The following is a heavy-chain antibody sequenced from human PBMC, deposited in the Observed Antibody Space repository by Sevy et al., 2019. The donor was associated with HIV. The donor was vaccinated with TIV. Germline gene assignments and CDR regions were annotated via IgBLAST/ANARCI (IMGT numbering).Heavy chain of an antibody. V-gene: IGHV1-2*02. Sequence: SVKVSCKASGYTFTGYYMHWVRQAPGQGLEWMGWINPNSGGTNYAQKFQGRVTMTRDTSISTAYMELSRLRSDDTAVYYCARDPSDADIVVVPAATGRNWFDPWGQGTLVTVSS. CDR1: GYTFTGYY. J-gene: IGHJ5*02. CDR2: INPNSGGT. D-gene: IGHD2-2*01. CDR3: ARDPSDADIVVVPAATGRNWFDP.